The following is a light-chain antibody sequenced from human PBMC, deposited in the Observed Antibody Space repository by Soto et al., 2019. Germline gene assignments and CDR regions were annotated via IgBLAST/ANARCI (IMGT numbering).Light chain of an antibody. CDR3: LQHNTYPYT. CDR1: QGIRND. J-gene: IGKJ2*01. Sequence: DLQMTQSPSSLSASVGDRVTITCRASQGIRNDLNWYQHKPGKAPKRLIYDASSLQSGVPSRFSGSGSGTEFTLTISSLQPEDFATYYCLQHNTYPYTFGQGTKLEIK. CDR2: DAS. V-gene: IGKV1-17*01.